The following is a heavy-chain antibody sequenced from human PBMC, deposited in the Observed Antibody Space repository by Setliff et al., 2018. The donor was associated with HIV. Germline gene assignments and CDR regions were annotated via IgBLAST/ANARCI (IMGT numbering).Heavy chain of an antibody. Sequence: SVKVSCKASGGPFSASGFSWVRQAPGQGLEWMGGIIPAFGTADYAQKFQGRVTITADASTSTAYMELISLRPEDTAVYYCARGEGSGWDTVEENYYNLDVWGPGTTVTVSS. CDR3: ARGEGSGWDTVEENYYNLDV. J-gene: IGHJ6*02. CDR2: IIPAFGTA. V-gene: IGHV1-69*13. CDR1: GGPFSASG. D-gene: IGHD6-19*01.